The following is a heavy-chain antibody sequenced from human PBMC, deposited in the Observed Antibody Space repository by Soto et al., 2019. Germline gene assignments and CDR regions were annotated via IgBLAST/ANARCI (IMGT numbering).Heavy chain of an antibody. CDR3: ARATTVTTYYFDD. D-gene: IGHD4-4*01. CDR1: GGSISSYY. CDR2: IYYSGST. J-gene: IGHJ4*02. Sequence: SETLSLTCTVSGGSISSYYWSWIRQPPGKGLEWIGYIYYSGSTNYNPSLKSRVTISVDTSKNQFSLKLSSVTAADTAVYYCARATTVTTYYFDDWGQGTLVTVLL. V-gene: IGHV4-59*01.